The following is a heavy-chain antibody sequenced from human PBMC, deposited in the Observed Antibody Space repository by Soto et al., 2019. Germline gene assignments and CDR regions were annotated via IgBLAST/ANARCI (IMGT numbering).Heavy chain of an antibody. J-gene: IGHJ4*02. CDR1: GITFLNNA. CDR2: ISGIGRST. CDR3: AKPSGLATAGSAFDY. D-gene: IGHD6-13*01. V-gene: IGHV3-23*01. Sequence: GGSLRLACAAPGITFLNNAMSWVPQAPGKGLEWVSKISGIGRSTYYADSVKGRFTISGDNSKNTLYLQMNSLRAEDTAVYYCAKPSGLATAGSAFDYWGQGTLVTVYS.